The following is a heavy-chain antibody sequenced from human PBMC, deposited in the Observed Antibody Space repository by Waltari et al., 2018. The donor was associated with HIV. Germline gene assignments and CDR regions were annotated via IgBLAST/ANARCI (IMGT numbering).Heavy chain of an antibody. D-gene: IGHD2-15*01. J-gene: IGHJ3*02. CDR3: LIGGKGTWAFDI. CDR2: IKANTGNP. Sequence: QVQLLQSGSELKKPGASVTVSCKASGYTFTSYAMNWVRQAPGQGLGWMVWIKANTGNPTYAKGFTGRFVFSLDTSVSTAYLQISSLKAEDTAVYYCLIGGKGTWAFDIWGQGKMVTVSS. V-gene: IGHV7-4-1*02. CDR1: GYTFTSYA.